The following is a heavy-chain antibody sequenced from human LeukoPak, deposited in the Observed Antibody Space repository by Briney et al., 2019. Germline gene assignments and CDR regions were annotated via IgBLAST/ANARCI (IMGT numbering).Heavy chain of an antibody. D-gene: IGHD3-22*01. J-gene: IGHJ4*02. CDR1: GFTFSSYW. CDR2: INSDGSTI. Sequence: AGGSLRLSCAASGFTFSSYWMHWVRQAPGKGLVWVSRINSDGSTISYADSVKGRFTISRDNAKNTLYLQMNSLRAEDTAVYYCARLVNYYDSSGYSDYWGQGTLVTVSS. V-gene: IGHV3-74*01. CDR3: ARLVNYYDSSGYSDY.